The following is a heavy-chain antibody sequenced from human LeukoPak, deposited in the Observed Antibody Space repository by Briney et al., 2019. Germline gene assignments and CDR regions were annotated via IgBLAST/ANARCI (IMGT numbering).Heavy chain of an antibody. CDR2: INHSGST. CDR3: ARDLSDSSGYYLDY. V-gene: IGHV4-34*01. J-gene: IGHJ4*02. Sequence: SETLSLTCAVYGGSFSGYYWSWIRQPPGKGLEWIGEINHSGSTNYNPSLKSRVTISVDKSKNQFSLKLSSVTAADTAVYYCARDLSDSSGYYLDYWGQGTLVTVSS. CDR1: GGSFSGYY. D-gene: IGHD3-22*01.